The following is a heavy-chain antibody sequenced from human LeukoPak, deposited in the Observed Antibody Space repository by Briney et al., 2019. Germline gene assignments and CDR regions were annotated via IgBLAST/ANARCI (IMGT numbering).Heavy chain of an antibody. CDR2: MSPKSGGR. J-gene: IGHJ4*02. V-gene: IGHV1-2*02. CDR1: VYTLTGYY. CDR3: TRGELELDY. D-gene: IGHD1-7*01. Sequence: ASVKVSCEASVYTLTGYYMHWVTQAPGQGLEGMRWMSPKSGGRNYAQKLQDRVTMTRDTSIRRPYRAVSRPICDDTAVYYCTRGELELDYWGQGTLVTVSS.